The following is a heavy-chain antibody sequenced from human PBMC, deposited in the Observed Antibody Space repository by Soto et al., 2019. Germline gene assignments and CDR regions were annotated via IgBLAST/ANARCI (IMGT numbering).Heavy chain of an antibody. J-gene: IGHJ6*02. V-gene: IGHV3-66*01. CDR1: GFTVSSNY. Sequence: EVQVVESGGGLVQPGGSLRLSCAASGFTVSSNYMSCVRQTPGKGLEWVSLIYSGGAIVYADSVMGRFTVSRDNSRNTLYLQMNSLRAEDTAVYFCARDFGSDATGYYGMDVWGQGTTVTVSS. D-gene: IGHD3-10*01. CDR2: IYSGGAI. CDR3: ARDFGSDATGYYGMDV.